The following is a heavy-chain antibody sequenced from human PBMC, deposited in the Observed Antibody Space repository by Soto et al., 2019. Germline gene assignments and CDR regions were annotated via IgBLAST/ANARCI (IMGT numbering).Heavy chain of an antibody. CDR3: AREVRKGSYYYYYMDV. CDR1: GGSISSSSYY. J-gene: IGHJ6*03. V-gene: IGHV4-39*02. Sequence: SETLSLTCTVSGGSISSSSYYWGWIRQPPGKGLEWIGSIYYSGSTYYNPSLKSRVTISVDTSKNQFSLKLSSVTAADTAVYYCAREVRKGSYYYYYMDVWGKGTTVTVSS. D-gene: IGHD4-4*01. CDR2: IYYSGST.